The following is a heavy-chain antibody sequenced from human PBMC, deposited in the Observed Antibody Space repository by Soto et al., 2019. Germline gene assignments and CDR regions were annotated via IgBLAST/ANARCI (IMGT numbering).Heavy chain of an antibody. J-gene: IGHJ3*02. V-gene: IGHV1-2*02. D-gene: IGHD3-22*01. Sequence: GTSVEVIWKACGYRLAGYYRRWVRQAPGQGLEWMGWINPNSGGTNYAQKFQGRVTMTRDTSISTAYMELSRLRSDDTAVYYCARLLGRSKGRITMIMGDAFDIWGQGTMVTLSS. CDR2: INPNSGGT. CDR3: ARLLGRSKGRITMIMGDAFDI. CDR1: GYRLAGYY.